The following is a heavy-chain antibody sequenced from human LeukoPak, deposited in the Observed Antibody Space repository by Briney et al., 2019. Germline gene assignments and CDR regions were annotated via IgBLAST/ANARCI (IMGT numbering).Heavy chain of an antibody. CDR1: GFTFFNAW. J-gene: IGHJ4*02. D-gene: IGHD1-26*01. Sequence: GGSLRLSCEASGFTFFNAWMSWVRHGPGKGLEWLGRIKGKTDGGTIEYAAPVRGRFAISRDDSKNTLYLHMNSLKIEDTAVYYCAAGVGASDFVHWGQGTLVSVSS. CDR3: AAGVGASDFVH. CDR2: IKGKTDGGTI. V-gene: IGHV3-15*01.